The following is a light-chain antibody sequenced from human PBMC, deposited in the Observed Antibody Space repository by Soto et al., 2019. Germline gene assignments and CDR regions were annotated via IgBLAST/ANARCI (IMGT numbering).Light chain of an antibody. CDR1: QSVSSNY. J-gene: IGKJ1*01. V-gene: IGKV3-20*01. Sequence: EIVLTQSPGTLSLSPGERATLSCRAIQSVSSNYLAWYQRKPGQAPRLLIYGASSRATDIPNRFSGSGSGTDFTLTITRLEPEDFAVYFCQQYGGSPPTFGQGTKVEIK. CDR3: QQYGGSPPT. CDR2: GAS.